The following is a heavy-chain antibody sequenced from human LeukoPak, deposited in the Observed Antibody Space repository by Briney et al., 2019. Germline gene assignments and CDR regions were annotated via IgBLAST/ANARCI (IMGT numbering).Heavy chain of an antibody. CDR1: GFTFSNYA. CDR2: ISGRGDKT. Sequence: GGSLRLSCAASGFTFSNYAMSWVRQAPGRGLEWVSAISGRGDKTYHADSVKGRFTVSRDNSRNTLSLQVNSLRAEDTAVYYCAKDTSAWWYHRAYMDVWGKGTTVTVSS. V-gene: IGHV3-23*01. J-gene: IGHJ6*03. D-gene: IGHD2-15*01. CDR3: AKDTSAWWYHRAYMDV.